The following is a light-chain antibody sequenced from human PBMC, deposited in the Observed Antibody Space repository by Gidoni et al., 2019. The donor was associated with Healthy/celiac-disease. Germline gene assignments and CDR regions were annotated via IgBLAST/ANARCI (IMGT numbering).Light chain of an antibody. J-gene: IGLJ1*01. CDR3: CSYAGSYTYV. CDR2: DVS. CDR1: SSEVGGYNY. V-gene: IGLV2-11*01. Sequence: QSALTPPRSVSGSPGQSVTISCTGTSSEVGGYNYVSWYQQHPGKAPKLMIYDVSKRPSGVPDRFSGSKSGNTASLTISGLQAEDEADYYCCSYAGSYTYVFGTGTKVTVL.